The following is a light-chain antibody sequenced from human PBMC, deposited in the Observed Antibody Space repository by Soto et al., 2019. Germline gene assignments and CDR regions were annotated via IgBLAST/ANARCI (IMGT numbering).Light chain of an antibody. J-gene: IGKJ1*01. CDR3: QQTYSTPRT. Sequence: DIQMTQSPSSLSASLGDRVTITCRASQSISTYLNWYQQKPGKAPKLLIYAASNLQSGVPSQFSGSGSWTDFTLTISSLQPEDFASYYCQQTYSTPRTFGQGTKVEIK. V-gene: IGKV1-39*01. CDR2: AAS. CDR1: QSISTY.